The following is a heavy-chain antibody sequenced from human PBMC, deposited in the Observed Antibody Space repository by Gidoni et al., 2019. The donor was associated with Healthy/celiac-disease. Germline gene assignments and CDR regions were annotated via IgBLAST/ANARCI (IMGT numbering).Heavy chain of an antibody. D-gene: IGHD3-22*01. CDR2: ISYDGSNK. J-gene: IGHJ4*02. CDR1: GFTFSSYG. Sequence: QVQLVESGGGVVQSGRSLRLSCAASGFTFSSYGMHCVRQAPGKGLEWVAVISYDGSNKYYADSVKGRFTISRDNSKNTLYLQMNSLRAEDTAVYYCVSYYDSSGYYVDYWGQGTLVTVSS. V-gene: IGHV3-30*03. CDR3: VSYYDSSGYYVDY.